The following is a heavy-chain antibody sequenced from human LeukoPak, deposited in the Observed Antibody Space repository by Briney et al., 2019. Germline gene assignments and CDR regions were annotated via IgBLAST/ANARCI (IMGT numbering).Heavy chain of an antibody. V-gene: IGHV3-74*01. CDR1: GFTISSYW. CDR2: IASDGSST. J-gene: IGHJ4*02. D-gene: IGHD4-23*01. Sequence: GGSLRLSCAASGFTISSYWMNWVRQAPGKGLVWVSRIASDGSSTTYADSVKGRFSISRDNAKNTLYLQMNSLRVEDTAVYYCARGRPHGNDYWGQGTLVTVSS. CDR3: ARGRPHGNDY.